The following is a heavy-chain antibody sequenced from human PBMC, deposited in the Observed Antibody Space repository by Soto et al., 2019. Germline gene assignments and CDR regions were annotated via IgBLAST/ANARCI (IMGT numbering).Heavy chain of an antibody. CDR3: ARSLLGPMAFDM. Sequence: EVQLVESGGDLVQPGGSLRLSCAASGFIFTNYWMTWVRQAPGKGLEWVANINHDGSETYYLDSVTGRFAISIDNAKNSLFLQMNSLRDEDTAIYYCARSLLGPMAFDMWGHGTLVAVSS. J-gene: IGHJ3*02. V-gene: IGHV3-7*03. D-gene: IGHD7-27*01. CDR2: INHDGSET. CDR1: GFIFTNYW.